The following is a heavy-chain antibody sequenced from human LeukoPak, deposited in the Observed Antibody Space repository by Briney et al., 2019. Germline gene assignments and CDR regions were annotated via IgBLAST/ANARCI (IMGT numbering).Heavy chain of an antibody. D-gene: IGHD1-1*01. V-gene: IGHV3-64D*06. CDR3: GKDATGTRFDP. J-gene: IGHJ5*02. CDR2: ISSNGGST. Sequence: GGSLRLSCSASGFTFSSYAMHWVRQAPGKGLEYVSAISSNGGSTYYADSVKGRFTISRDNSKNTLYLQMSSLRAEDTAVYYCGKDATGTRFDPWGQGTLVTVSS. CDR1: GFTFSSYA.